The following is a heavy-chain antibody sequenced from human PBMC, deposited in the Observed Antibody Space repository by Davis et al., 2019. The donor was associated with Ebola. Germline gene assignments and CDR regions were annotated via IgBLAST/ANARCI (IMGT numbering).Heavy chain of an antibody. CDR1: GGSISSYY. J-gene: IGHJ5*02. D-gene: IGHD6-13*01. CDR3: ARHAYSSSWDNWFDP. Sequence: SETLSLTCTVSGGSISSYYWSWIRQPPGKGLEWTGYIYYSGSTNYNPSLKSRVTISVDTSKNQFSLKLSSVTAADTAVYYCARHAYSSSWDNWFDPWGQGTLVTASS. V-gene: IGHV4-59*08. CDR2: IYYSGST.